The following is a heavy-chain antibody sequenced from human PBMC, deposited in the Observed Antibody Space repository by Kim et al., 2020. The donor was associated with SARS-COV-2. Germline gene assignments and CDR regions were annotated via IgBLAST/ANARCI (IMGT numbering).Heavy chain of an antibody. J-gene: IGHJ4*02. V-gene: IGHV3-23*01. CDR3: AKDPDTAMVTNYFDY. D-gene: IGHD5-18*01. Sequence: DSVKGRFTISRDNSKNTLYLQMNSLRAEDTAVYYCAKDPDTAMVTNYFDYWGQGTLVTVSS.